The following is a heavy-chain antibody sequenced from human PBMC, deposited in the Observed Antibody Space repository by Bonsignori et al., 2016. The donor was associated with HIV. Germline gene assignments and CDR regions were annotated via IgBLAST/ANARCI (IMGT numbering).Heavy chain of an antibody. D-gene: IGHD3-22*01. J-gene: IGHJ4*02. V-gene: IGHV1-2*02. CDR2: INPNSGGT. CDR3: ARWPGAPSSGYYY. Sequence: WVRQAPGQGLEWMGWINPNSGGTNYAQKFQGRVTMTRDTSISTAYMELSRLRSDDTAVYYCARWPGAPSSGYYYWGQGTLVTVSS.